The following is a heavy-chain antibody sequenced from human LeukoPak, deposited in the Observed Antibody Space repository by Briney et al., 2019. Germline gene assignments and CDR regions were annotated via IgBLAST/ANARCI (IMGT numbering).Heavy chain of an antibody. CDR3: ARMPRRSSGWDLFDY. CDR1: GYSFTSYW. D-gene: IGHD6-19*01. Sequence: GGALKSSFKGSGYSFTSYWIGWVRPRPGKGLGWMGIIYPGDSDTRYSPSFQGQVTISADKSISTAYLQWSSLKASDTAMYYCARMPRRSSGWDLFDYWGQGTLVTVSS. J-gene: IGHJ4*02. V-gene: IGHV5-51*01. CDR2: IYPGDSDT.